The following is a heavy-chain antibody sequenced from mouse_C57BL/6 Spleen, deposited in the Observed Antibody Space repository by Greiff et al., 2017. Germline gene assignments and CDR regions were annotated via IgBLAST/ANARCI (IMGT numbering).Heavy chain of an antibody. D-gene: IGHD1-1*01. CDR3: ARRDYYGSSYPCYAMDY. J-gene: IGHJ4*01. Sequence: QVQLQQSGAELAKPGASVKLSCKASGYTFTSYWMHWVKQRPGQGLEWIGYINPSSGYTKYNQKFKDKATLTADKSSSTAYMQLSSLTYEDSAVLYGARRDYYGSSYPCYAMDYWGQGTSVTVSS. CDR1: GYTFTSYW. CDR2: INPSSGYT. V-gene: IGHV1-7*01.